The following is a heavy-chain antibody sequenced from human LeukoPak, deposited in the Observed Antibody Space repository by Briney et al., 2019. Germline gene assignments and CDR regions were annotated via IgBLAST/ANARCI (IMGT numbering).Heavy chain of an antibody. CDR1: GYTFTSYG. CDR2: ISAYNGNT. CDR3: ARDRGYYDSSGYYYGDYYYYGMDV. Sequence: VASVKVSCKASGYTFTSYGISWVRQAPGQGLEWMGWISAYNGNTNYAQKLQGRVTMTTDTSTSTAYMELRSLRSDDTAVYYCARDRGYYDSSGYYYGDYYYYGMDVWGQGTTVTVSS. V-gene: IGHV1-18*01. J-gene: IGHJ6*02. D-gene: IGHD3-22*01.